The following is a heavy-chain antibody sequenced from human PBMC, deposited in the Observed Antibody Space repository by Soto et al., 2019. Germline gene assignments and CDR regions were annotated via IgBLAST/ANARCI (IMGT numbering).Heavy chain of an antibody. D-gene: IGHD1-26*01. Sequence: SETLSLTRTVSGGSISSGGYYWSWIRQHPGKGLEWIGYIYYSGSTYYNPSLKSRVTISVDTSKNQFSLKLSSVTAADTAVYYCARVLSEGATLFDYWGQGTLVTVSS. CDR3: ARVLSEGATLFDY. V-gene: IGHV4-31*03. CDR2: IYYSGST. CDR1: GGSISSGGYY. J-gene: IGHJ4*02.